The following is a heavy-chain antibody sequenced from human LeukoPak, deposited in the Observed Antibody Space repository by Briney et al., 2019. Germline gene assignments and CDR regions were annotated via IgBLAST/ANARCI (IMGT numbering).Heavy chain of an antibody. V-gene: IGHV3-23*01. D-gene: IGHD3-22*01. J-gene: IGHJ4*02. CDR2: ISDSGGST. CDR3: AKINSGYYYSDY. Sequence: GGSLRLSCAASGFTFSSYAMSWVRQAPGKGLEWVSAISDSGGSTYYADSVKGRFTISRDNSKNTLYLQMNSLRAEDTAVYYCAKINSGYYYSDYWGQGTLVTVSS. CDR1: GFTFSSYA.